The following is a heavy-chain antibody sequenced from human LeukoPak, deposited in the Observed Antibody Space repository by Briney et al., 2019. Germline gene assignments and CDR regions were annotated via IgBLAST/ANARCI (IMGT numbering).Heavy chain of an antibody. CDR1: GFTVGGNY. CDR2: IYVGGTK. Sequence: GGSLRLSCVVTGFTVGGNYMTWVRQAPGKGLEWVALIYVGGTKCHADSLKGRFAISSDNSRNMLYLHMSSLTAEDTAVYYCAKGGNYDGSYLAAWFFDFWGRGTLVTVSS. D-gene: IGHD1-26*01. CDR3: AKGGNYDGSYLAAWFFDF. J-gene: IGHJ2*01. V-gene: IGHV3-53*01.